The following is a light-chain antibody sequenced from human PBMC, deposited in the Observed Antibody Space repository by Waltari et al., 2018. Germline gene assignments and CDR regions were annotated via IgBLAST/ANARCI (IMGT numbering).Light chain of an antibody. CDR1: QSIYEL. Sequence: EVVMTQSPAPLSVSRGERATLSCRANQSIYELLSLYQKKPAQTPRPLIYGASTRATGVPSRFRGSESGTEFTLTISSLQSEDSAVYYCQQYNKWPTITFGQGTRLEIK. CDR2: GAS. V-gene: IGKV3-15*01. J-gene: IGKJ5*01. CDR3: QQYNKWPTIT.